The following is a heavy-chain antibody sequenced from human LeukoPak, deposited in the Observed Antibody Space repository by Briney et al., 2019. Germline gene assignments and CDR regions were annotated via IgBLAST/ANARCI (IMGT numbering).Heavy chain of an antibody. CDR3: ARLLLWSYDY. V-gene: IGHV3-11*04. Sequence: GGSLRLSCAASGFTFSDSYMTWIRHAPGKGLEWVSYISNSGSSIYYAASVKGRFTTSRDNAKSSLYLQMNSLRAEDTAVYYCARLLLWSYDYWGQGTLVTVSS. D-gene: IGHD3-10*01. CDR1: GFTFSDSY. J-gene: IGHJ4*02. CDR2: ISNSGSSI.